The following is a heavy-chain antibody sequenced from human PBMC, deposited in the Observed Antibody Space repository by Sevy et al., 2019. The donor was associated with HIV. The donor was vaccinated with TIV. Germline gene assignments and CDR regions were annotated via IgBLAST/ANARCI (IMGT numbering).Heavy chain of an antibody. V-gene: IGHV3-21*01. J-gene: IGHJ3*02. CDR3: ARPETYYYGSGRPNDAFDI. CDR2: ISSSSSYI. D-gene: IGHD3-10*01. Sequence: GGSPRLSCAASGFTFSSYSMNWVRQAPGKGLEWVSSISSSSSYIYYADSVKGRFTISRDNAKNSLYLQMNSLRAEDTAVYYCARPETYYYGSGRPNDAFDIWGQGTMVTVSS. CDR1: GFTFSSYS.